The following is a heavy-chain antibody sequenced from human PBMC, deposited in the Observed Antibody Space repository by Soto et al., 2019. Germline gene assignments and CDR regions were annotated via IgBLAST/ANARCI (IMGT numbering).Heavy chain of an antibody. J-gene: IGHJ4*02. CDR2: INAPGETK. Sequence: EVQLVESGGGLVQPGGSLRLSCAASGFTFSNYGMNWARQAPGRGLEWVTHINAPGETKSYSDSVKGRFTISRDDAKNSWYLQMNSLTAGDTAIYYCARDPEGINDFDYWGQGTLVTVSS. V-gene: IGHV3-48*04. D-gene: IGHD2-21*01. CDR3: ARDPEGINDFDY. CDR1: GFTFSNYG.